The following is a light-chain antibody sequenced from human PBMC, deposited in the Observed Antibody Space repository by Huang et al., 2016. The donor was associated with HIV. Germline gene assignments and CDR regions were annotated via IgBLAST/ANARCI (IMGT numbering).Light chain of an antibody. J-gene: IGKJ2*01. Sequence: EIVMTQSPATLSVSPGERATLSCRASQSVSSNLAWYHQKPGQAPRLLIYGASTRATGIPARFSGSGSWTEFTLTISSLQSEDFAVYYCQQYNNWPYTFGQGTKLEIK. CDR3: QQYNNWPYT. CDR2: GAS. V-gene: IGKV3-15*01. CDR1: QSVSSN.